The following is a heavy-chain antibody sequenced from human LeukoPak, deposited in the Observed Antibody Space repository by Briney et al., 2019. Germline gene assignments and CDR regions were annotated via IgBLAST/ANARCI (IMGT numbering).Heavy chain of an antibody. Sequence: KASETLSLTCTVSGGSISSYYWSWIRQPAGKGLEWIGRIYTSGSTNYNPSLKSRVTMSVDTSKNQFSLKLSSVTAADTAVYYCARTPGGYCSGGSCYRVKNSAFDIWGQGTMVTVSS. CDR2: IYTSGST. D-gene: IGHD2-15*01. V-gene: IGHV4-4*07. J-gene: IGHJ3*02. CDR3: ARTPGGYCSGGSCYRVKNSAFDI. CDR1: GGSISSYY.